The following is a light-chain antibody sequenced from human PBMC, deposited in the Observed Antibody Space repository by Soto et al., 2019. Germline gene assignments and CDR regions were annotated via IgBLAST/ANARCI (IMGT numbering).Light chain of an antibody. CDR1: SSDVGANNDY. V-gene: IGLV2-8*01. CDR3: SSYAGSDNFV. J-gene: IGLJ1*01. CDR2: EVS. Sequence: LTQPPSASGSPGQSVTISCTGTSSDVGANNDYVSWYQQHPGKVPKLMIYEVSKRPPGVPDRFSGSKSGNTASLTVSGLQADDEADYYCSSYAGSDNFVFGTGTKVTVL.